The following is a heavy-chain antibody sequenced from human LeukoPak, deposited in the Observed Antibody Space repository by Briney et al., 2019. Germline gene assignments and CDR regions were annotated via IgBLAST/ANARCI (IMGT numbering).Heavy chain of an antibody. J-gene: IGHJ6*02. CDR1: GFTFSSYA. V-gene: IGHV3-64D*06. D-gene: IGHD2-15*01. CDR3: VKPVAATLLNGLDV. Sequence: GGSLRLSCSASGFTFSSYAMHWVRQAPGKGLEYVSAISSDGGTTYYADSVKGRFTISRDNSKNTLYLQMSSLRTDDTAVYYCVKPVAATLLNGLDVWGQGTTVTVSS. CDR2: ISSDGGTT.